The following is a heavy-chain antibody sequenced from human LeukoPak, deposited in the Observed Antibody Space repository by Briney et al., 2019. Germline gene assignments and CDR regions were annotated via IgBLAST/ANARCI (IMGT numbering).Heavy chain of an antibody. D-gene: IGHD3-22*01. V-gene: IGHV3-23*01. CDR2: ITGREERT. CDR1: GFTFSSNA. Sequence: GXSLRLSCAASGFTFSSNAMTWVRQAPGKGREWVSTITGREERTYYADSVRGRFTISREYSKKTVHLQVNRLGAEDTASYYCAKGPQLHSGYHPGYWGQGTLVTVSS. CDR3: AKGPQLHSGYHPGY. J-gene: IGHJ4*02.